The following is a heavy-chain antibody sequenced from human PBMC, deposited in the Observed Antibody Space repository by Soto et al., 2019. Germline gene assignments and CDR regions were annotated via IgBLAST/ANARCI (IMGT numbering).Heavy chain of an antibody. V-gene: IGHV4-4*07. J-gene: IGHJ4*02. D-gene: IGHD3-9*01. CDR2: LYTSGST. Sequence: SLTCTVSGDSISSYSWSWIRQVAGKGLEWIGRLYTSGSTKYSPSLKSRVTVSVDMSKNQLSLTLTSVTAADTAVYYCAKTPFSLTLGTVLHYFDSWGQGTLVTVSS. CDR3: AKTPFSLTLGTVLHYFDS. CDR1: GDSISSYS.